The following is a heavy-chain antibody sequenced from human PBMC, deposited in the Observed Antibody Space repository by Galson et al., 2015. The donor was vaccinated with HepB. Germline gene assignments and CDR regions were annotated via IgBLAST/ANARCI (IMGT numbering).Heavy chain of an antibody. CDR1: GFTFSNAW. V-gene: IGHV3-15*01. J-gene: IGHJ6*02. CDR2: IKSKTDGGTT. D-gene: IGHD5-18*01. CDR3: TTLVDTAMEPLGYGMDV. Sequence: SLRLSCAASGFTFSNAWMSWVRQAPGKGLEWVGRIKSKTDGGTTDYAAPVKGRFTISRDDSKNTLYLQMNSLKTEDTAVYYCTTLVDTAMEPLGYGMDVWGQGTTVTVSS.